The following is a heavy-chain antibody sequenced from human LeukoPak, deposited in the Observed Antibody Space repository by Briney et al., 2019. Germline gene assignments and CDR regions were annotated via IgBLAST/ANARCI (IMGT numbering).Heavy chain of an antibody. CDR2: IYTSGST. Sequence: ETLSLTCTVSGGSISSHYWSWIRQPAGKGPEWIGRIYTSGSTNYNPSLKSRVTMSVDTSKNQFSLKLSSVTAADTAVYYCARDNWEWPLFLDYYYYMDVWGKGTTVTVSS. D-gene: IGHD3-3*01. V-gene: IGHV4-4*07. CDR3: ARDNWEWPLFLDYYYYMDV. J-gene: IGHJ6*03. CDR1: GGSISSHY.